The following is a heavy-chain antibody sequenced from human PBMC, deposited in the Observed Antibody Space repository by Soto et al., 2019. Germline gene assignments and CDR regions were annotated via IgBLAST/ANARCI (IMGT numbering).Heavy chain of an antibody. CDR2: IYPSGGTT. J-gene: IGHJ4*02. CDR3: ARLATAPPPYYFDY. CDR1: GYTLTGYY. Sequence: QVQLVQSGADVKKPGASVRVSCKGSGYTLTGYYVHWVRQAPGQGFEWMGVIYPSGGTTSYAQKFQDRVTMTRDTSTSTVYMELSSLRSEDTAVYYCARLATAPPPYYFDYWGQGTLVTVSS. V-gene: IGHV1-46*01.